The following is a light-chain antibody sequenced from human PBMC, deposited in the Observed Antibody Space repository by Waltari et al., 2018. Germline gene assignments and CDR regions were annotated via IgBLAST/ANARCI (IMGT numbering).Light chain of an antibody. CDR2: GAS. CDR1: QSVSSSY. CDR3: QQYGSSPRNT. J-gene: IGKJ2*01. V-gene: IGKV3-20*01. Sequence: EIVLTQSPGTLSLSPGERATLSCRARQSVSSSYLAWYQQKPGQAPRLLNYGASSRATGIPDRFSGSGSGTDFTLTISRLEPEDFAVYYCQQYGSSPRNTFGQGTKLEIK.